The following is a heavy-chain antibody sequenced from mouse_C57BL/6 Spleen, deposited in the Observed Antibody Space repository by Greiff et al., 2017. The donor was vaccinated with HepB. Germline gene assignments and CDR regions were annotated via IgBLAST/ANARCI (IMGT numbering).Heavy chain of an antibody. CDR1: GFTFSDYY. V-gene: IGHV5-12*01. Sequence: EVQGVESGGGLVQPGGSLKLSCAASGFTFSDYYMYWVRQTPEKRLEWVAYISNGGGSTYYPDTVKGRFTISRDNAKNTLYLQMSRLKSEDTAMYYCARQGGSSYWYFDVWGTGTTVTVSS. J-gene: IGHJ1*03. CDR3: ARQGGSSYWYFDV. D-gene: IGHD1-1*01. CDR2: ISNGGGST.